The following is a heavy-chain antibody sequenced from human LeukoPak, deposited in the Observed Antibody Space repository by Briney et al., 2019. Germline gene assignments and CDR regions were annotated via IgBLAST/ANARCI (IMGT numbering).Heavy chain of an antibody. Sequence: ASVKVSCKASGGTFSSYAISWVRQAPGQGLEWMGGIIPIFGTANYAQKFQGRVTITTDESTSTAYMELSSLRSEDTAVYYCAMSYTRTTDPHGAFDIWGQGTMVTVSS. J-gene: IGHJ3*02. CDR3: AMSYTRTTDPHGAFDI. CDR1: GGTFSSYA. CDR2: IIPIFGTA. D-gene: IGHD3-10*01. V-gene: IGHV1-69*05.